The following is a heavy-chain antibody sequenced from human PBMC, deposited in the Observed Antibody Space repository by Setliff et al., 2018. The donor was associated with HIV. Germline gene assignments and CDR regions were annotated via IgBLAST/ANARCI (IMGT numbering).Heavy chain of an antibody. CDR1: GGSMRSSGYS. V-gene: IGHV4-30-2*03. D-gene: IGHD2-21*01. J-gene: IGHJ1*01. CDR3: ARSLWLGDIQH. Sequence: PSETLSLTCAVSGGSMRSSGYSWTWIRQAPGKGLEWVGSIYHSGNTHYNPSLKSRVTISVDTSKNQFSLKLSSVTAADTAVYYCARSLWLGDIQHWGQGTLVTVSS. CDR2: IYHSGNT.